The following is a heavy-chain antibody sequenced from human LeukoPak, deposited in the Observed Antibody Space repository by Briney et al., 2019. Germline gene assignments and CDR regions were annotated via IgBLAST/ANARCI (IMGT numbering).Heavy chain of an antibody. Sequence: GGSLRLSCSASGFTFSNYWMTWVRQSPGKGLEWVSSISRSSSYIYYADSMKGRFTISRDNAKNSLDLQMHSLRAEDTAVYYCARGSTVVRGVSPAGDYWGQGTLVTVSS. CDR2: ISRSSSYI. CDR3: ARGSTVVRGVSPAGDY. J-gene: IGHJ4*02. V-gene: IGHV3-21*01. D-gene: IGHD3-10*01. CDR1: GFTFSNYW.